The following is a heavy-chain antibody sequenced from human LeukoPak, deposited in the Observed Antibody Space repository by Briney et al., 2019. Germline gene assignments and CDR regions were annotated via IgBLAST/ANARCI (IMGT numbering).Heavy chain of an antibody. CDR2: ISSSSSYI. J-gene: IGHJ4*02. Sequence: PGGSLRLSCAASGFTFSSYSMNWVRQAPGKGLEWVSSISSSSSYIYYADSVKGRFTISRDNAKNSLYLQMNSLRAEDTAVYHCASGYGGFADYWGQGTLVTVSS. CDR3: ASGYGGFADY. V-gene: IGHV3-21*01. CDR1: GFTFSSYS. D-gene: IGHD5-12*01.